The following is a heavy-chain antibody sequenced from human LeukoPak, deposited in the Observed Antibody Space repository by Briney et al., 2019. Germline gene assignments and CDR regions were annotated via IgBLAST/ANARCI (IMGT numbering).Heavy chain of an antibody. CDR1: GGSISSYY. CDR2: IYYSGST. V-gene: IGHV4-59*01. CDR3: ARVRGTIIAVAWFDY. D-gene: IGHD6-19*01. Sequence: SETLSLTCTVSGGSISSYYWSWIRQPPGKGLEWIGYIYYSGSTNYNPSLESRVTISVDTSKDQFSLKLSSVTAADTAVYYCARVRGTIIAVAWFDYWGQGTLVTVSS. J-gene: IGHJ4*02.